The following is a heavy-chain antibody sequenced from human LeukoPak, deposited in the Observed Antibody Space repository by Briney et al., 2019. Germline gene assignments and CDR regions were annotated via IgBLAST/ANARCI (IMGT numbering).Heavy chain of an antibody. Sequence: PGGSLRLSCAASGFTFSSYSMNWVRQAPGMGLEWVSYISSSSTIYYADSVKGRFTISRDNAKNSLYLQMNSLRDEDTAVYYCARGPQEYQLLWGHYWGQGTLVTVSS. J-gene: IGHJ4*02. V-gene: IGHV3-48*02. D-gene: IGHD2-2*01. CDR2: ISSSSTI. CDR1: GFTFSSYS. CDR3: ARGPQEYQLLWGHY.